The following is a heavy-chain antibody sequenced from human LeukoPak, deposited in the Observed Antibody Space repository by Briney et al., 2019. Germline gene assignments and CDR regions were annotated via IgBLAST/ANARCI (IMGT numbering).Heavy chain of an antibody. CDR2: ISSSSSTI. Sequence: GGSLRLSCAASGFTFSSYSMNWVRQAPGKGLEWVSSISSSSSTIYYADSVKGRFTISRDNAKNSLYLQMNSLRAEDTAVYYCARGFWWELLGDAFDIWGQGTMVTVSS. CDR3: ARGFWWELLGDAFDI. D-gene: IGHD1-26*01. V-gene: IGHV3-48*01. CDR1: GFTFSSYS. J-gene: IGHJ3*02.